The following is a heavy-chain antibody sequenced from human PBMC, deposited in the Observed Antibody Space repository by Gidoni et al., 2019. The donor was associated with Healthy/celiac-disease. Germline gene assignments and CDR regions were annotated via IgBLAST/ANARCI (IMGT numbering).Heavy chain of an antibody. J-gene: IGHJ4*02. D-gene: IGHD3-10*01. V-gene: IGHV3-15*01. CDR2: IKSKTDGGTT. CDR1: GFTFSNAW. Sequence: EVQLVESGGGLVQPGGSLRLSCAASGFTFSNAWMSWVRQAPGKGLEWVGRIKSKTDGGTTDYAAPVKGRFTISRDDSKNTLYLQMNSLKTEDTAVYYCTTGGLWFGELSHFDYWGQGTLVTVSS. CDR3: TTGGLWFGELSHFDY.